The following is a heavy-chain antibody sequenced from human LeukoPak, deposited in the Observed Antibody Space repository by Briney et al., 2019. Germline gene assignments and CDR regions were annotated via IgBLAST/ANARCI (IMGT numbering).Heavy chain of an antibody. CDR1: GGSIGSGGYS. CDR2: IYYSGNT. J-gene: IGHJ5*02. V-gene: IGHV4-61*08. D-gene: IGHD1-26*01. Sequence: SQTLSLTCAVSGGSIGSGGYSWSWIRQPPGKGLEWIGYIYYSGNTNYNPSLKSRVTMSIDTSKNQFSLNLRSVTAADTAVYYCARGGIVGSTSQFDPWGQGTLVTVSS. CDR3: ARGGIVGSTSQFDP.